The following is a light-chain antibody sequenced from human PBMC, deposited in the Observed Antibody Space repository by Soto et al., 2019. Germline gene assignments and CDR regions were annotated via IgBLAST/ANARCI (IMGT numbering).Light chain of an antibody. CDR1: QSVRSN. Sequence: ILMTQSPITLSVSPGERSTLCCRASQSVRSNLAWYQQKPGQAPSLLIYGEFNRATGIPARFSGTGSGKELTLTISSPQSEDFELYYCQQYTEWTLKFGQAKKVDIK. V-gene: IGKV3-15*01. J-gene: IGKJ1*01. CDR2: GEF. CDR3: QQYTEWTLK.